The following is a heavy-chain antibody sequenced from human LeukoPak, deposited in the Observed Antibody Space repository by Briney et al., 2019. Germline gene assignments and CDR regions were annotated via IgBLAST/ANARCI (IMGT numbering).Heavy chain of an antibody. CDR3: ARVLTAAGLDF. V-gene: IGHV4-39*07. CDR2: IHDDGRT. CDR1: GGSISDSRT. D-gene: IGHD6-25*01. Sequence: SETLSLTCTVSGGSISDSRTWGWVRQPPRKGLEWIANIHDDGRTASNPSLKSRLTISLDTSKNQFSLKVSSVTAADTAFYYCARVLTAAGLDFWGQGTLVTVSS. J-gene: IGHJ4*02.